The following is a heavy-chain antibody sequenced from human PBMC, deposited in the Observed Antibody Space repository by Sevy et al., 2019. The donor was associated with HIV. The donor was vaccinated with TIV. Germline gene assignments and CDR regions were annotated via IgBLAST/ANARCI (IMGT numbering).Heavy chain of an antibody. J-gene: IGHJ4*02. V-gene: IGHV3-23*01. CDR2: ISGSGGST. Sequence: RGSLRLSCAASGFTFSSYAMSWVRQAPGKGLEWVSPISGSGGSTYYADSVKGRFTISRDNSKNTLYMQMNSLRAEDTAVYYCAKVSVGSHIVVVTALFDYWGQGTLVTVSS. D-gene: IGHD2-21*02. CDR3: AKVSVGSHIVVVTALFDY. CDR1: GFTFSSYA.